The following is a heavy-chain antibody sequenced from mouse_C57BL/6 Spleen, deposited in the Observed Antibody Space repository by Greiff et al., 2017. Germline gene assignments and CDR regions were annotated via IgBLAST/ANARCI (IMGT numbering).Heavy chain of an antibody. CDR1: GFTFSDYG. CDR3: ARPYYGSSSFAY. D-gene: IGHD1-1*01. Sequence: EVKLVESGGGLVKPGGSLKLSCAASGFTFSDYGMHWVRQAPEKGLEWVAYISSGSSTIYYADTVKGRFTISRDNAKNTLFLHMTSLRSEDTAMYYCARPYYGSSSFAYWGQGTLVTVSA. V-gene: IGHV5-17*01. J-gene: IGHJ3*01. CDR2: ISSGSSTI.